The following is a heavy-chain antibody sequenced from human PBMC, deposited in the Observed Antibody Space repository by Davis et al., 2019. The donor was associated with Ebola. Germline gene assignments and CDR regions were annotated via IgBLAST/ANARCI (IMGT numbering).Heavy chain of an antibody. CDR3: VRGRDIVVVTATPCFGF. CDR1: GFTFSDYP. J-gene: IGHJ3*01. Sequence: PGGSLRLSCAASGFTFSDYPMDWGRQAPGKGLEWLSHITGSGNTVYYADSVGGRFTISRDNAKNSLFLQMNNLRDEDTAVYYCVRGRDIVVVTATPCFGFWGQGTMVTVSS. V-gene: IGHV3-48*02. CDR2: ITGSGNTV. D-gene: IGHD2-21*02.